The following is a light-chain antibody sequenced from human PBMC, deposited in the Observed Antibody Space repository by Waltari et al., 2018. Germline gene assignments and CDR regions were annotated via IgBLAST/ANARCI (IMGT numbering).Light chain of an antibody. V-gene: IGLV1-40*01. CDR2: GYN. CDR3: QSYDDSLNAVV. CDR1: SSNIGAGYA. Sequence: QSVLTQPPSVSGAPGQRITLPCSGTSSNIGAGYAVIWYQPLPGAAPKLLIYGYNSRPSGVPDRISVSKSGTSAYLAITGLQAEDEADYYCQSYDDSLNAVVFGGGTKVTVL. J-gene: IGLJ2*01.